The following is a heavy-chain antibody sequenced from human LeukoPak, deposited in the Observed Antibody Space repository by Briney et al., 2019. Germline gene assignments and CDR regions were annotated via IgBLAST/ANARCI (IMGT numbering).Heavy chain of an antibody. CDR1: GYTFTSYD. V-gene: IGHV1-8*01. CDR3: ARAAPIMVRGVRGKYYFDY. D-gene: IGHD3-10*01. CDR2: MNPNSGNT. Sequence: ASVKVSCKASGYTFTSYDINWVRQATGQGLEWMGWMNPNSGNTGYAQKFQGRVTMIRNTSISTAYMELSSLRSEDTAVYYCARAAPIMVRGVRGKYYFDYWGQGTLVTVSS. J-gene: IGHJ4*02.